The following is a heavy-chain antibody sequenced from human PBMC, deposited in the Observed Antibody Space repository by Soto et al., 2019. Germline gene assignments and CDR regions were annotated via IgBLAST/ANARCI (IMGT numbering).Heavy chain of an antibody. D-gene: IGHD2-15*01. CDR3: ARVRTVSGPPPADAFDI. J-gene: IGHJ3*02. Sequence: GESLKISCKGSGYSFTSYWIGWVRQMPGKGLEWMGIIYPGDSDTRYSPSFQGQVTISVDKSISTAYLQWSSLKASDTAMYYCARVRTVSGPPPADAFDIWGQGTMVTVSS. V-gene: IGHV5-51*01. CDR2: IYPGDSDT. CDR1: GYSFTSYW.